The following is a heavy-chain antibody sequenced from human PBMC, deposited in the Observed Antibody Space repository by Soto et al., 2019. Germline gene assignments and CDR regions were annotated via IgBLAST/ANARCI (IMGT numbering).Heavy chain of an antibody. CDR3: ATTSGGSSSWYTYYGMDV. J-gene: IGHJ6*02. D-gene: IGHD6-13*01. CDR2: IIPIFGTA. CDR1: GGTFSSYA. V-gene: IGHV1-69*13. Sequence: ASVKVSCKASGGTFSSYAISCVRQAPGQGLEWMGGIIPIFGTANYAQKFQGRVTITADESTSTAYMELSSLRSEDTAVYYCATTSGGSSSWYTYYGMDVWGQGTTVTVSS.